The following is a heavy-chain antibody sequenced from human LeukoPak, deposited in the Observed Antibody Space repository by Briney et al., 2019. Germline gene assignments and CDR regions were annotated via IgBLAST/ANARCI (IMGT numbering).Heavy chain of an antibody. CDR2: VSGSGGST. V-gene: IGHV3-23*01. Sequence: GGSLRLSCAASGFTFSNYAMSWVRQAPGKGLEWVSSVSGSGGSTFYADSVKGRFTISRDNSKSTLYLQMNSLRVEDTAVYYCARDRPDRGATEYFDYWGQGTLVTVSS. D-gene: IGHD1-26*01. CDR3: ARDRPDRGATEYFDY. J-gene: IGHJ4*02. CDR1: GFTFSNYA.